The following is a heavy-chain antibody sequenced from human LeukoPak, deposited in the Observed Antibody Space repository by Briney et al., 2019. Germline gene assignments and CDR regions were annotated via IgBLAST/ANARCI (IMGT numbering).Heavy chain of an antibody. J-gene: IGHJ5*02. D-gene: IGHD6-13*01. CDR1: GFIYNTYA. Sequence: PGGSLRLSCAVSGFIYNTYAMTWVRRAPGKGLEWVSSIDNSGDYTYYADSVKGRFTISRDNSRNTLYLQMSSLRVEDTALYYCGKHFSSSWQFDPRRQGTLVTVSS. CDR2: IDNSGDYT. CDR3: GKHFSSSWQFDP. V-gene: IGHV3-23*01.